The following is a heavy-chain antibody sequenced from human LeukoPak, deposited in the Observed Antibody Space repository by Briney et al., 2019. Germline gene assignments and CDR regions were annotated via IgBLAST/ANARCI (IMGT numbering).Heavy chain of an antibody. J-gene: IGHJ4*02. D-gene: IGHD1-26*01. CDR1: GYTFTGYY. CDR3: ARDQVAATSAHNFDY. CDR2: INPHSGVT. Sequence: VSVKVSCKASGYTFTGYYLHWVRQAPGQGLEWMGWINPHSGVTTFPQKFQGRVTMTMDTSISTTYMELNRLRSDDTAVYYCARDQVAATSAHNFDYWGQGTLVTVSS. V-gene: IGHV1-2*02.